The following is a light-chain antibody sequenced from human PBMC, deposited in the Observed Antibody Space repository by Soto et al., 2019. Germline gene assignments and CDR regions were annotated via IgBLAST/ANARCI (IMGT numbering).Light chain of an antibody. CDR1: QSIRSSY. J-gene: IGKJ2*01. V-gene: IGKV3-20*01. CDR2: GAF. CDR3: YQYGTSPWT. Sequence: EIVLAQSPGTLSLSPGERATLSCRASQSIRSSYLAWYQQKPGQAPRLLIYGAFSRAAAIPDRFSGTESGTDFTLTISRLEPEDYAMYYCYQYGTSPWTFGQGTKLEIK.